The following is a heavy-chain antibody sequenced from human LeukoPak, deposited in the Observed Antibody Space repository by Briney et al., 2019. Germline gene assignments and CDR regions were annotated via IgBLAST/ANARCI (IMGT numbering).Heavy chain of an antibody. CDR1: GFTFSSYW. Sequence: GGSLRPSCAASGFTFSSYWMHWVRQAPGKGLVWVSHISTDGSMTDYADSVKGRFTISRDNARNTLYLQVNSLRAEDTAVYYCTRDSAAPGADLDYWGQGTLVTVSS. V-gene: IGHV3-74*01. CDR2: ISTDGSMT. D-gene: IGHD6-13*01. J-gene: IGHJ4*02. CDR3: TRDSAAPGADLDY.